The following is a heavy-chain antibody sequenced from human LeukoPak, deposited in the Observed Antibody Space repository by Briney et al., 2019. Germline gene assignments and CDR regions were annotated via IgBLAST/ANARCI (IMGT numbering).Heavy chain of an antibody. CDR2: ISSDASST. Sequence: GGSLRLSCAASGFSFSSYWMHWVRQAPGKGLVWVSRISSDASSTNYAESVKGRFTISRDNAKNTLYLQMNSLRAEDTAVYYCAMLAKMATIDDFDYWGQGTLVTVSS. J-gene: IGHJ4*02. V-gene: IGHV3-74*01. CDR1: GFSFSSYW. D-gene: IGHD5-24*01. CDR3: AMLAKMATIDDFDY.